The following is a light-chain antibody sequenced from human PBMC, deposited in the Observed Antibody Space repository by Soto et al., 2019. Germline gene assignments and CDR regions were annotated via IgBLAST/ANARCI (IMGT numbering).Light chain of an antibody. J-gene: IGKJ4*01. CDR3: QQTNSFPLT. CDR1: QGISSR. V-gene: IGKV1D-12*01. CDR2: AAS. Sequence: DIQMTQSPSSVSASVGDRVTITCRASQGISSRLAWHQQIPGKAPELLIYAASSLQSGVPSRFSGSGSGTDFTLTINSLQPEDFATCYCQQTNSFPLTFGGGTMV.